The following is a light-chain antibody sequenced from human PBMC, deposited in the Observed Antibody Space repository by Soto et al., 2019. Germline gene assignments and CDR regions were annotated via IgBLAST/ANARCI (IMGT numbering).Light chain of an antibody. CDR3: QQYNNWPPAHT. J-gene: IGKJ4*01. CDR1: QSVSSN. V-gene: IGKV3-15*01. CDR2: GAS. Sequence: LVMTQSPATLSVSPGETATLSCRASQSVSSNLAWYQQKPGQAPRLLIYGASTRATGIPARFSGSGSGTEFTLTISSLQSEDFAVYYCQQYNNWPPAHTFGGGTKVDIK.